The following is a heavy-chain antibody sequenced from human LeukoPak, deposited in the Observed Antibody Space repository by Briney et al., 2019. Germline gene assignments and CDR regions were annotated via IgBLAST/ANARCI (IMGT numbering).Heavy chain of an antibody. V-gene: IGHV4-39*01. Sequence: SETLSLTCTVSGDSISGSSYYWGWIRQPPGKGLEWIGNGYYSGTTYYSPSLKSRVTISVDTSKNQFSLKLSSVTAADTAVYYCARQDTITTPGIDYWGQGTPVTVSS. CDR2: GYYSGTT. J-gene: IGHJ4*02. D-gene: IGHD3-3*01. CDR3: ARQDTITTPGIDY. CDR1: GDSISGSSYY.